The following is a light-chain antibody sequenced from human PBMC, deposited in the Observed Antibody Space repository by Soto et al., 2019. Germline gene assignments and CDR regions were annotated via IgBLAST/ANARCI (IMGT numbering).Light chain of an antibody. V-gene: IGLV2-11*01. CDR1: RSDVGGYNY. Sequence: QSALTQPRSVSGSPGQSVTISCTGTRSDVGGYNYVSWYQHHPGEAPKLIVYEGTKRPSGVSNRFSGSKSGNPASLTISGLQAEDEANYYCCSYAGTATVFGTGTKVTVL. J-gene: IGLJ1*01. CDR3: CSYAGTATV. CDR2: EGT.